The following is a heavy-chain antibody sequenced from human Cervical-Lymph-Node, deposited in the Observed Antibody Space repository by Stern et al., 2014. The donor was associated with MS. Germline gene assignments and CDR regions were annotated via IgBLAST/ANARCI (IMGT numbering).Heavy chain of an antibody. V-gene: IGHV1-18*01. D-gene: IGHD2-15*01. Sequence: VQLAESGAGVMKPGASVKIPCNASGDTFTSYGTCWVRQGTGHGLERTGWIRAYNGNPTYAQKLQGRVTMTTDPSTSTAYMELRSLRSDDTAVYYCARGLLGSENAFDIWGQGTMVTVSS. J-gene: IGHJ3*02. CDR3: ARGLLGSENAFDI. CDR2: IRAYNGNP. CDR1: GDTFTSYG.